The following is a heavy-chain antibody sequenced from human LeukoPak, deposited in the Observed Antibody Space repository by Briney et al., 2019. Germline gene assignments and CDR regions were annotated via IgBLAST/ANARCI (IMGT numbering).Heavy chain of an antibody. J-gene: IGHJ4*02. Sequence: PSETLSLTCTVSGASISSYYWSWIRQPAGKGLEWIGRIYTSGSTNYSPSLKSRVIMSVDTSKNQFSLKLSSVTAADTAVYYCARGGYCGGDCYFYYWGQGTLVTVSS. D-gene: IGHD2-21*02. V-gene: IGHV4-4*07. CDR3: ARGGYCGGDCYFYY. CDR1: GASISSYY. CDR2: IYTSGST.